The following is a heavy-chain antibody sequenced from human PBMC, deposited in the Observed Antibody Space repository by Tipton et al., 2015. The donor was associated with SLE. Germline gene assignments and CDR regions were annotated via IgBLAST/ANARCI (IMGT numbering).Heavy chain of an antibody. V-gene: IGHV1-2*02. CDR3: VRENNFYDF. CDR2: VYPTNGDT. Sequence: QLVQSGAEVKKPGASVKVSCETSGYTFSVYFIHWVRQAPGQGLERMGWVYPTNGDTHYAEKFQGRVTMTRDTSVNTVYLELNRLRSDDTATYFCVRENNFYDFWGQGTLVTVSS. CDR1: GYTFSVYF. J-gene: IGHJ4*02.